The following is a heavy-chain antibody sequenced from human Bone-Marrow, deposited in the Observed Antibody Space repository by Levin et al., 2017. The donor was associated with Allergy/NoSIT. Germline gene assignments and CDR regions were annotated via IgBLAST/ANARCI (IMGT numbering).Heavy chain of an antibody. CDR1: GFTFSSYG. CDR3: AKESEPRYSGYDCDY. D-gene: IGHD5-12*01. J-gene: IGHJ4*02. Sequence: GGSLRLSCAASGFTFSSYGMHWVRQAPGKGLEWVAVISYDGSNKYYADSVKGRFTISRDNSKNTLYLQMNSLRAEDTAVYYCAKESEPRYSGYDCDYWGQGTLVTVSS. V-gene: IGHV3-30*18. CDR2: ISYDGSNK.